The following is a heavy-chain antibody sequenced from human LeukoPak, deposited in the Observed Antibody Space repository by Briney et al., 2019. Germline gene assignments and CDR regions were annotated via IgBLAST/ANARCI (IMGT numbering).Heavy chain of an antibody. CDR2: INPSGGST. D-gene: IGHD3-3*01. J-gene: IGHJ6*03. V-gene: IGHV1-46*01. CDR1: GYTFTSYY. CDR3: ARGPYYDFWSGYPRYYYYYYIDV. Sequence: GASVKVSCKASGYTFTSYYMHWVRQAPGQGLEWMGIINPSGGSTSYAQKFQGRVTMTRDMSTSTVYMELSSLGSEDTAVYYCARGPYYDFWSGYPRYYYYYYIDVWGKGTTVTVSS.